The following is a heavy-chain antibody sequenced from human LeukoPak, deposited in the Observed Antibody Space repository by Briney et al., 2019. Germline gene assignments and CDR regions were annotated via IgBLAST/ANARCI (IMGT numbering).Heavy chain of an antibody. V-gene: IGHV1-8*03. Sequence: ASVKVSCKAPGYTFTSNDISLALQASGQGLEWMGWINLKSGYTGYAQKFQGRVTITRDTSISTAYMELSSLRSEDTAVYYCARVAGSLDYWGQGTLVTVSS. D-gene: IGHD6-19*01. CDR3: ARVAGSLDY. CDR2: INLKSGYT. J-gene: IGHJ4*02. CDR1: GYTFTSND.